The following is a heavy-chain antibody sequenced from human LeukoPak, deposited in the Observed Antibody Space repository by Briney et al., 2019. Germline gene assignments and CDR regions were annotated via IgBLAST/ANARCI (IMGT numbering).Heavy chain of an antibody. CDR3: ARGAVGEYFDY. CDR1: GYSISGGYY. J-gene: IGHJ4*02. V-gene: IGHV4-38-2*02. D-gene: IGHD3-16*01. CDR2: IYHSGST. Sequence: SETLSLTCTVSGYSISGGYYWGWIRQPPGKGLEWIGSIYHSGSTYYNPSLKSRVTISVDTSKNQFSLKLSSVTAADTAVYYCARGAVGEYFDYWGQGTLVTVSS.